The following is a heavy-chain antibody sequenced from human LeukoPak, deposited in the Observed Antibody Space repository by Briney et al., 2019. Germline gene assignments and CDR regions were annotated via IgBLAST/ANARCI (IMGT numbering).Heavy chain of an antibody. V-gene: IGHV3-33*08. CDR3: ARGGRRYSSGGGVDY. D-gene: IGHD6-19*01. CDR1: GFTFSSYA. CDR2: ISYDGNNK. Sequence: GGSLRLSCAASGFTFSSYAMSWVRQAPGKGLELVAVISYDGNNKYYADSVKGRFTISRDNSKDTLYLQMNSLRAEDTALYYCARGGRRYSSGGGVDYWGQGTLVTVSS. J-gene: IGHJ4*02.